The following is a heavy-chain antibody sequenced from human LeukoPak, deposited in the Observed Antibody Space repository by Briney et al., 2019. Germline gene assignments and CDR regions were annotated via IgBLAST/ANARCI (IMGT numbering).Heavy chain of an antibody. CDR3: ARGCYYYGSGSYCLYGMDV. D-gene: IGHD3-10*01. J-gene: IGHJ6*02. CDR2: IIPIFGIA. Sequence: SVKVSCKASGGTFSSYAISWVRQAHGQGLEWMGRIIPIFGIANYAQKFQGRVTITADKSTSTAYMELSSLRSEDTAVYYCARGCYYYGSGSYCLYGMDVWGQGTTVTVSS. V-gene: IGHV1-69*04. CDR1: GGTFSSYA.